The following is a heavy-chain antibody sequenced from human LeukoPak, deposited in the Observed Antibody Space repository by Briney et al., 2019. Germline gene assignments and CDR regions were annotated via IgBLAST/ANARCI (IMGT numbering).Heavy chain of an antibody. Sequence: PGGSLRLSCAASGFTVSSNYMSWVRQAPGKGLGWVSVISGSGNSTYYADSVKGRFTVSRDNSRNTLYLQMNSLRAEDTAVYYCAKGAGSSGWYPNVYWGQGTLVTVSS. D-gene: IGHD6-19*01. CDR1: GFTVSSNY. V-gene: IGHV3-23*01. CDR3: AKGAGSSGWYPNVY. CDR2: ISGSGNST. J-gene: IGHJ4*02.